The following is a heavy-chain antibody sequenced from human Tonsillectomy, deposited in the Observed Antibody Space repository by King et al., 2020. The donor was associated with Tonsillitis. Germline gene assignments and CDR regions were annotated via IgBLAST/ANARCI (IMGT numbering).Heavy chain of an antibody. CDR1: RFTLSTFG. J-gene: IGHJ4*02. CDR3: VKEDPYDY. CDR2: IQSDGSNK. Sequence: QLVQSGGGVVQPGGSLRLSCAASRFTLSTFGMHWVRRAPGKGLEWITFIQSDGSNKYYADSVKGRFTVSRDNSKNTLYLQMNSLRVEDTAVYYCVKEDPYDYWGQGTLVTVSS. V-gene: IGHV3-30*02.